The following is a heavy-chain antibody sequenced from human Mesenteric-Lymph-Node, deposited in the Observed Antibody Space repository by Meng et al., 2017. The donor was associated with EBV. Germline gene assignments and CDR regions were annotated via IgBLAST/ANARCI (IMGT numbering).Heavy chain of an antibody. CDR3: ARWGATGPFDY. V-gene: IGHV4-59*11. J-gene: IGHJ4*02. CDR1: GDSTSPLH. CDR2: IHYTGNT. Sequence: PLPESGPGWVKPSETLSLPCRVSGDSTSPLHWSWIRQPPGKGLEWIAYIHYTGNTKYNPSLESRVTISVDTSKNQFSLRLTSVTAADTAVYYCARWGATGPFDYWGQGTLVTASS. D-gene: IGHD1-26*01.